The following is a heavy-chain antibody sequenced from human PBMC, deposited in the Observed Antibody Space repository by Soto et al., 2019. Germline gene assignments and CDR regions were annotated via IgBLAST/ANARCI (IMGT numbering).Heavy chain of an antibody. CDR1: GFTFSSYA. Sequence: EVQLLESGGGLVQPGGSLRLSCAASGFTFSSYAMSWGRQAPGKGLEWVSAISGSGGSTYYADSVKGRFTISRDNSKNTLYLQMNSLRAEDTAVYYGAKDGRSNYYGMDVCGQGTTVTVSS. CDR3: AKDGRSNYYGMDV. CDR2: ISGSGGST. V-gene: IGHV3-23*01. J-gene: IGHJ6*02.